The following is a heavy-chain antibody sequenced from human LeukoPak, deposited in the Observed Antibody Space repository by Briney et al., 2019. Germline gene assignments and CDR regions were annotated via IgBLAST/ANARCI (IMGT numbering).Heavy chain of an antibody. J-gene: IGHJ4*02. Sequence: QPGGSLRLSCAASGFTFSSYGMHWVRQAPGKGLEWVAVISYDGSNKYYADSVKGRFTISRDNSKNTLYLQMNSLRAEDTAVYYCAKIAALQDFDYWGQGTLVTVSS. D-gene: IGHD6-6*01. CDR3: AKIAALQDFDY. CDR2: ISYDGSNK. CDR1: GFTFSSYG. V-gene: IGHV3-30*18.